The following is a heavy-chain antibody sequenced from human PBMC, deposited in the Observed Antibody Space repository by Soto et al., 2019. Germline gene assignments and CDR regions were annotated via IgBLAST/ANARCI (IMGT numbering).Heavy chain of an antibody. J-gene: IGHJ4*02. CDR3: ARVSTYYYDSSGTTGGY. CDR1: GGSISSGDYY. V-gene: IGHV4-30-4*01. D-gene: IGHD3-22*01. CDR2: IYYSGST. Sequence: QVQLQESGPGLVKPSQTLSLTCTVSGGSISSGDYYWSWIRQPPGKGLEWIGYIYYSGSTYYNPSLKSRVTISVDTSKNQFSLKLSSVTAADTAVYYCARVSTYYYDSSGTTGGYWGQGTLVTVSS.